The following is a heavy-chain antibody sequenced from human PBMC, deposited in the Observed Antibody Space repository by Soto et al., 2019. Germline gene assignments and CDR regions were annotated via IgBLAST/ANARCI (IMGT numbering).Heavy chain of an antibody. V-gene: IGHV3-43D*03. D-gene: IGHD3-22*01. J-gene: IGHJ6*02. CDR1: GFTFDDYA. CDR2: ISWDGGST. Sequence: GGSLRLSCAASGFTFDDYAMHWVRQAPGKGLEWVSLISWDGGSTYYADSVKGRFTISRDNSENSLYLQMNSLRAEDTALYYCAKDISKGYYYDSSGYYSSYGMDVWGQGTTVTVSS. CDR3: AKDISKGYYYDSSGYYSSYGMDV.